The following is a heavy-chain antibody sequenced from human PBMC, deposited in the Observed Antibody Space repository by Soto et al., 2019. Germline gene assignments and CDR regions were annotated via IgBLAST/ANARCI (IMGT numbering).Heavy chain of an antibody. V-gene: IGHV3-21*01. D-gene: IGHD3-22*01. CDR1: GFTFSSYS. CDR3: ARDYYDSSGYYSDDAFDI. Sequence: GGSLRLSCAASGFTFSSYSMNWVRQAPGKGLEWVSSISSSSSHIYYADSVKGRFTISRDNAKNSLYLQMNSLRAEDTAVYYCARDYYDSSGYYSDDAFDIWGQGTMVTVSS. J-gene: IGHJ3*02. CDR2: ISSSSSHI.